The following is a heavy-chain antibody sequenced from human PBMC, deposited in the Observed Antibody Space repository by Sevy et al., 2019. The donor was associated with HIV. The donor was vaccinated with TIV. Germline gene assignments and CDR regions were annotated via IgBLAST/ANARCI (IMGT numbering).Heavy chain of an antibody. D-gene: IGHD3-22*01. CDR2: IYHSGST. Sequence: SETLSLTCAVSGYSISSDYYWGWIRQPPGKGLEWIGSIYHSGSTYYNPSLKSRVTVSVDTSKNQFSLKLSSVTAADTAVYYCARSGTISDSRGSAFDYWGQGTLVTVSS. CDR1: GYSISSDYY. V-gene: IGHV4-38-2*01. CDR3: ARSGTISDSRGSAFDY. J-gene: IGHJ4*02.